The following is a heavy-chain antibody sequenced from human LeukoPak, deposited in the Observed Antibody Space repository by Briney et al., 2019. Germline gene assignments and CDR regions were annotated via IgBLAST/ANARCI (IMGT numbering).Heavy chain of an antibody. CDR3: ARGPPNWGYDY. CDR1: GYTFTSYD. V-gene: IGHV1-8*01. J-gene: IGHJ4*02. D-gene: IGHD7-27*01. CDR2: MSPNSGDT. Sequence: ASVKVSCKASGYTFTSYDFNWVRQATGQRPEWMGWMSPNSGDTGYAQKFQDRVTMTRNTSISIAYMELSSLRSDDTAVYYCARGPPNWGYDYWGPGTLVTVSS.